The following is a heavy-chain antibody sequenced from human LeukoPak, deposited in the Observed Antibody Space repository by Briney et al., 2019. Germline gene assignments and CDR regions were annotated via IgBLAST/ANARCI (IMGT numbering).Heavy chain of an antibody. CDR1: GGTFSSYA. CDR3: ARLPAYGDCGGDCHLDY. CDR2: IIPIFGTA. V-gene: IGHV1-69*06. D-gene: IGHD2-21*02. J-gene: IGHJ4*02. Sequence: SVKVSCKASGGTFSSYAISWVRQAAGQELEWMGRIIPIFGTANYAQKFQGRVTITADKSTSTAYMEVSSLRSEDTAVYYCARLPAYGDCGGDCHLDYWGQGTLVTVSS.